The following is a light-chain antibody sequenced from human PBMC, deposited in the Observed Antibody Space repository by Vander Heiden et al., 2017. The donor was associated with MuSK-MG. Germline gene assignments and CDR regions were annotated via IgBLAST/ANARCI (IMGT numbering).Light chain of an antibody. Sequence: QSALTQPASESGSPGQSITISCTGTSSDVGSSNLVSWYQQHPGKAPKLMIYEGSKRPSGVSNRFSGSKSGNTASLTISGLQAEDEADYYCCSYAGSSIVVFGGGTKLTVL. CDR1: SSDVGSSNL. J-gene: IGLJ2*01. V-gene: IGLV2-23*01. CDR3: CSYAGSSIVV. CDR2: EGS.